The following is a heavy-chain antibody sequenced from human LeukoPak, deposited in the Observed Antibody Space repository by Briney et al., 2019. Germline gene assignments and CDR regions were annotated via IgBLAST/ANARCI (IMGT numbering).Heavy chain of an antibody. CDR3: ARGRTTVWFDP. Sequence: KPSETLSLTCSVSGGSISSYYWSWIRQPPGKGLEWIGYIYYSGSTNYNPSLKSRVTISVDTSKNQFSLKLSSVTAADTAVYYCARGRTTVWFDPWGQGTLVTVSS. CDR1: GGSISSYY. J-gene: IGHJ5*02. V-gene: IGHV4-59*01. D-gene: IGHD4-11*01. CDR2: IYYSGST.